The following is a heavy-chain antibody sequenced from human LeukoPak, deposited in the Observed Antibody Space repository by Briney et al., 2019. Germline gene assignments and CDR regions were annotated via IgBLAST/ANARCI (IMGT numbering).Heavy chain of an antibody. CDR2: IYYSGNT. Sequence: KPSGPLSLPCTVSGGSISSSTYYWAWIRQPPGKGLERIWTIYYSGNTYYTPSLNRRVTISVDTSKTQFSLKLSSVTAADTGVYYCARRWQHLAFDYWGQGTLVTVSS. CDR3: ARRWQHLAFDY. V-gene: IGHV4-39*01. CDR1: GGSISSSTYY. J-gene: IGHJ4*02. D-gene: IGHD5-24*01.